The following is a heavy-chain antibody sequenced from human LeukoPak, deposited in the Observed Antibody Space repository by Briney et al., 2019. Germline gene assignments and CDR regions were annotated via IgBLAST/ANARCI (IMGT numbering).Heavy chain of an antibody. CDR2: ISSSGGST. V-gene: IGHV3-23*01. CDR1: GFIFSSYA. J-gene: IGHJ4*02. D-gene: IGHD2-15*01. CDR3: AKGYCSGGSCYSGLFDY. Sequence: GGSLRLSCAAAGFIFSSYAMSWVRQAPGKGLELVSAISSSGGSTYYADSVKGRFTISRDNSKNTLYLQMNSLRAEDTAVYYCAKGYCSGGSCYSGLFDYWGQGTLVTVSS.